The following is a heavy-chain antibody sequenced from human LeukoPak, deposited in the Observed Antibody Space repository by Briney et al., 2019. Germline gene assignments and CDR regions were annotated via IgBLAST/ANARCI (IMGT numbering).Heavy chain of an antibody. CDR1: GGSISSFY. CDR2: IYSSGST. D-gene: IGHD3-22*01. Sequence: SETLSLTCTVSGGSISSFYWGWLRQPAGKGLEWVGRIYSSGSTNYNPSLKRRVTMSLDTSMHHFSLNLGSVTAADTALYYCARVGAYDRSGYYSYFDYWGQGTLVTVSS. V-gene: IGHV4-4*07. CDR3: ARVGAYDRSGYYSYFDY. J-gene: IGHJ4*02.